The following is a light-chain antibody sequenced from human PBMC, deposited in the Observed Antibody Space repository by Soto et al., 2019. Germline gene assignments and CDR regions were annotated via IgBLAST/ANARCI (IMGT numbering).Light chain of an antibody. V-gene: IGLV1-44*01. CDR2: NNN. CDR1: SSNIGTNA. J-gene: IGLJ2*01. Sequence: QSALAQPPSASGTPGQRVTISCSGSSSNIGTNAVNWYHHLPGTAPKLLIYNNNERPSGVPDRFSGSKSGTSASLAISGLQSEDEADYYCAAWDDSLNGVLFGGGTKLTVL. CDR3: AAWDDSLNGVL.